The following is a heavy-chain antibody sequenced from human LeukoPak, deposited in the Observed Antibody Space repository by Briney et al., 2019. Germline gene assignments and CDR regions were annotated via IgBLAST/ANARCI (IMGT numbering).Heavy chain of an antibody. CDR2: ISYDGSNK. CDR3: ARDFGYDFWSGYGGDI. Sequence: GALRLSCAASGFTFSSYAMHWVRQAPGKGLEWVAVISYDGSNKYYADSVKGRFTISRDNSKNTLYLQMNSLRAEDTAVYYCARDFGYDFWSGYGGDIWGQGTMVTVSS. D-gene: IGHD3-3*01. V-gene: IGHV3-30-3*01. J-gene: IGHJ3*02. CDR1: GFTFSSYA.